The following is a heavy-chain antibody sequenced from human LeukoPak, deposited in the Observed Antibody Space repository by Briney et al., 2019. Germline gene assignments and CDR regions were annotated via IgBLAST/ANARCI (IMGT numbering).Heavy chain of an antibody. J-gene: IGHJ4*02. D-gene: IGHD1-7*01. Sequence: GASVKVSCKASGYTFTSYGISWVRQAPGQGLEGMGWISAYNGNTNYAQKLQGRVTMTTDTSTSTAYMELRSLRSDDTAVYYCARIRRITGTSTFDYWGQGTLVTVSS. V-gene: IGHV1-18*01. CDR1: GYTFTSYG. CDR3: ARIRRITGTSTFDY. CDR2: ISAYNGNT.